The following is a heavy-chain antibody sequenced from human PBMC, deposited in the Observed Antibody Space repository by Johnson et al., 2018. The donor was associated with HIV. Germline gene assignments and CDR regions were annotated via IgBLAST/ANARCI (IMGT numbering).Heavy chain of an antibody. CDR3: TTDVPGGPYYNAFDI. CDR1: GFTFSSYG. J-gene: IGHJ3*02. D-gene: IGHD1-26*01. Sequence: VQLVESGGGVVQPGRSLRLSCAASGFTFSSYGMHWVRQAPGKGLEWVGRIKGKTDGGTTDYAAPVKGRFTISRDDSKNTLYLQMNSLKTEDTALYYCTTDVPGGPYYNAFDIWGQGTMVTVSS. CDR2: IKGKTDGGTT. V-gene: IGHV3-15*01.